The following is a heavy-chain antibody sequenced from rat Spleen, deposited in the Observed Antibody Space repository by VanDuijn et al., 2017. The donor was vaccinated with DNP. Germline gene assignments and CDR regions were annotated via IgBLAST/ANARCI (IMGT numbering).Heavy chain of an antibody. Sequence: EVQLVESGGGLVQPGRSLKLSCAASGFTFSNHGMAWVRQVPTQGLEWVASISSSDGSTYYRDSVKGRFTVSRDNTKSTLYLQMDSLRSEDTATYYCARLAAALDYWGQGVMVTVSS. V-gene: IGHV5S13*01. CDR1: GFTFSNHG. CDR3: ARLAAALDY. D-gene: IGHD1-2*01. CDR2: ISSSDGST. J-gene: IGHJ2*01.